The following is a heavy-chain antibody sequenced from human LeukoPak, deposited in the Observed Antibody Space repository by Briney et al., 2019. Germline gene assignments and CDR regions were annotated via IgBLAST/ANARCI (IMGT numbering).Heavy chain of an antibody. Sequence: GGSLRLSCAASGFTFSTFSMNWVRQAPGKGLEWVSYISSSSRSISYADSVKGRFTISRDNAKNSLYLQMDSLRAEDTALYYCARVEDSGSHWGQGTLVTVSS. CDR3: ARVEDSGSH. CDR1: GFTFSTFS. J-gene: IGHJ4*02. CDR2: ISSSSRSI. D-gene: IGHD1-26*01. V-gene: IGHV3-48*04.